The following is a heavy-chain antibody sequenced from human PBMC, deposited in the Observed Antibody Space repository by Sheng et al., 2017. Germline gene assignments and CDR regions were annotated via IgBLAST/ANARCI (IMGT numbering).Heavy chain of an antibody. CDR1: GFTFSSYS. CDR2: ISSSSSYI. Sequence: EVQLVESGGGLVKPGGSLRLSCAASGFTFSSYSMNWVRQAPGKGLEWVSSISSSSSYIYYADSVKGRFTISRDNAKNSLYLQMNSLRAEDTAVYYCARDHVAAAWYYFDYWGQGTLVTVSS. V-gene: IGHV3-21*01. J-gene: IGHJ4*02. CDR3: ARDHVAAAWYYFDY. D-gene: IGHD6-13*01.